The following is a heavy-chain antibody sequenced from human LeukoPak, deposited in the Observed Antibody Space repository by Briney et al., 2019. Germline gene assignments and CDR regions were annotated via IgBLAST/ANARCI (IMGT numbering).Heavy chain of an antibody. J-gene: IGHJ5*02. CDR3: VRESPVAAVGRSWFDP. CDR2: VSGSNGNT. V-gene: IGHV3-23*01. Sequence: GGSLKLSCAASGFTFSSYAMSWVRQAPGEGLEWVSTVSGSNGNTHYADSVKGRFTISRDNSKNTLYLQMNSLRAEDTAVYYCVRESPVAAVGRSWFDPWGQGTLVTVSS. CDR1: GFTFSSYA. D-gene: IGHD6-13*01.